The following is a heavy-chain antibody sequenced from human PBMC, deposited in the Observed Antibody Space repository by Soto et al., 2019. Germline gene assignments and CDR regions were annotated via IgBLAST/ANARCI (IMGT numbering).Heavy chain of an antibody. CDR2: IIPIFGTA. V-gene: IGHV1-69*01. J-gene: IGHJ5*02. CDR3: ARGKGPKPLSTKNWFDP. CDR1: GGTFSSYA. Sequence: QVQLVQSGAEVKKPGSSVKVSCKASGGTFSSYAISWVRQAPGQGLEWMGGIIPIFGTANYAQKFQGRVTITADESTSTAYMELSSLRSEVTAVYYCARGKGPKPLSTKNWFDPWGQGTLVTVSS.